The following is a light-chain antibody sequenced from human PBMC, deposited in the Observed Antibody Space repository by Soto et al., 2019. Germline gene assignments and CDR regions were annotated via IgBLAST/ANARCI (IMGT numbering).Light chain of an antibody. J-gene: IGLJ2*01. V-gene: IGLV2-14*01. CDR3: SSYTSSSLVV. Sequence: QSALTQPASVSGSPGQSITISCTGTSSDVGGYNYVSWYQQHPGKAPKLMIYDVSNRPSGVSNRFSGSKSGNTASLTISRLQAEDEADYYCSSYTSSSLVVFGGGTQLTVL. CDR1: SSDVGGYNY. CDR2: DVS.